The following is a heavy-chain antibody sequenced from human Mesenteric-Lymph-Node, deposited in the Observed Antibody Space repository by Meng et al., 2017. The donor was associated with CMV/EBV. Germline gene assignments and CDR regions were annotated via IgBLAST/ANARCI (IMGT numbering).Heavy chain of an antibody. J-gene: IGHJ4*02. D-gene: IGHD6-13*01. Sequence: CTVSGGSISSGTYYWGWIRQPPGKGLEWIGSIYYSGSTYYNPSLKSRVTISVDTSKNQFSLKLSSVTAADTAVYYCARTGIAAAEKDYWGQGTLVTVSS. V-gene: IGHV4-39*01. CDR3: ARTGIAAAEKDY. CDR2: IYYSGST. CDR1: GGSISSGTYY.